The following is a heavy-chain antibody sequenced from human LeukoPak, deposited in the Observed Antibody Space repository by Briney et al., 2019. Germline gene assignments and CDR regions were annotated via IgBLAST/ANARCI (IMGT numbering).Heavy chain of an antibody. Sequence: SETLSLTCTVSGGSISSYYWGWIRQPPGKGLEWIGSIYYSGSTYYNPSLKSRVTISVDTSKNQFSLKLSSVTAADTAVYYCARGGSSWYPNWFDPWGQGTLVTVSS. D-gene: IGHD6-13*01. J-gene: IGHJ5*02. CDR1: GGSISSYY. CDR2: IYYSGST. V-gene: IGHV4-39*01. CDR3: ARGGSSWYPNWFDP.